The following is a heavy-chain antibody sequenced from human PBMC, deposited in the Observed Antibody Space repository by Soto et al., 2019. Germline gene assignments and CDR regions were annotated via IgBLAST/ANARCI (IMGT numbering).Heavy chain of an antibody. Sequence: GGSLRLSCAASGFSVSISYMSWVRQAPGKGLEWVSIIYSDGYTYYAASVKGRFTISRDDSKSIAYLQMNSLKTEDTAVYYCTRQEQWLVRLYFQHWGQGTLVTVSS. V-gene: IGHV3-66*04. CDR3: TRQEQWLVRLYFQH. CDR2: IYSDGYT. CDR1: GFSVSISY. D-gene: IGHD6-19*01. J-gene: IGHJ1*01.